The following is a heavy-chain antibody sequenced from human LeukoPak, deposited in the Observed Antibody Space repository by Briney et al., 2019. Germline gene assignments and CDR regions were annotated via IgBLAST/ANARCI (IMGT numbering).Heavy chain of an antibody. J-gene: IGHJ4*02. V-gene: IGHV3-7*01. D-gene: IGHD1-14*01. CDR3: ARDYHKPYYFDS. CDR2: IRQDGGEK. Sequence: PGGSLRLSCAASGFTFSSYWMSWVRQVPGKGLEWVANIRQDGGEKYHIDPVKGRFTISRDNAKNSLYLQMNSLRAEDTAVYYCARDYHKPYYFDSWGQGTLVTVSS. CDR1: GFTFSSYW.